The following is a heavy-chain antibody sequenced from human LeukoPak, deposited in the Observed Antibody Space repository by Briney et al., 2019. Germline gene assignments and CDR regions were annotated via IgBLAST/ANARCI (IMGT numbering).Heavy chain of an antibody. V-gene: IGHV3-7*01. CDR3: AIRSSSSYYYYYYGMDV. Sequence: GGSLRLSCAASGFTFSSYWMSWVRQAPGKGLEWVANIKQDGSEKYYVDSVKGRFTIPRDNAKNTLYLQMNSLRAEDTAVYYCAIRSSSSYYYYYYGMDVWGQGTTVTVSS. CDR2: IKQDGSEK. J-gene: IGHJ6*02. CDR1: GFTFSSYW. D-gene: IGHD6-13*01.